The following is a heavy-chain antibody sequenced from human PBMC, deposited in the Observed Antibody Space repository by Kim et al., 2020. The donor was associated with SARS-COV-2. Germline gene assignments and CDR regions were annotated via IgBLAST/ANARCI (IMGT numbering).Heavy chain of an antibody. D-gene: IGHD3-16*01. J-gene: IGHJ3*02. Sequence: IYYADSVQRRFTTSRDNAKNSLHLQMNSLKDEDTAVYHCVRDRMGGAFDIWGQGTLVTVSS. CDR2: I. CDR3: VRDRMGGAFDI. V-gene: IGHV3-48*02.